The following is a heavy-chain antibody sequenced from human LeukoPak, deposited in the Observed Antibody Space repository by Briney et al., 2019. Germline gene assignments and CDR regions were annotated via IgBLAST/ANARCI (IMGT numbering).Heavy chain of an antibody. Sequence: GGSLRLSCAASGFTFSSYAMHWVRQAPGKGLEWVAVISYDGSNKYYADSVKGRFTISRDNSKNTLYLQMNSLRAEDTAVYYCARDGRYYDSSGFRGAFDIWGQGTMVTVSS. CDR1: GFTFSSYA. CDR2: ISYDGSNK. D-gene: IGHD3-22*01. J-gene: IGHJ3*02. CDR3: ARDGRYYDSSGFRGAFDI. V-gene: IGHV3-30*04.